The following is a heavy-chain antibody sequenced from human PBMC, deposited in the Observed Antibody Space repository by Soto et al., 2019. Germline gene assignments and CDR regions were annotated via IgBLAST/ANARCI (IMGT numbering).Heavy chain of an antibody. CDR3: ARESGSVVVTDAFDI. CDR1: GFTFSSYG. J-gene: IGHJ3*02. V-gene: IGHV3-33*01. CDR2: IWYDGSNK. Sequence: QVQLVESGGGVVQPGRSLRLSCAASGFTFSSYGMHWVRQAPGKGLEWVAVIWYDGSNKYYADSVKGRFTISRDNSKNTLYLQMNSLRAEDTAVYYCARESGSVVVTDAFDIWGQGTMVTVSS. D-gene: IGHD3-22*01.